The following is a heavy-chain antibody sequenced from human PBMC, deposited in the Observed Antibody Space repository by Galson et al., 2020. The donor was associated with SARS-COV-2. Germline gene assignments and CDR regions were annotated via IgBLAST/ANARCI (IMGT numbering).Heavy chain of an antibody. Sequence: SETLSLTCTVPGGSISSSNSYWGWIRQPPGKGLEWIGNIYYRGNTNYNPSLRSRVTLSVDTSMGQFSLKLTSVTAADTAVYYCGRRRASGSYRGGGSFDIWGQGTMITVSS. D-gene: IGHD1-26*01. CDR1: GGSISSSNSY. V-gene: IGHV4-39*01. CDR3: GRRRASGSYRGGGSFDI. CDR2: IYYRGNT. J-gene: IGHJ3*02.